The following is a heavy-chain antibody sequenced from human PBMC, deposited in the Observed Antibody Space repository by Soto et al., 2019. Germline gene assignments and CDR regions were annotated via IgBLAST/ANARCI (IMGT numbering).Heavy chain of an antibody. CDR3: ARGSGYYVY. CDR2: IYHSGST. CDR1: GGSISSGGYS. J-gene: IGHJ4*02. D-gene: IGHD3-3*01. V-gene: IGHV4-30-2*01. Sequence: SETLSLTCAVSGGSISSGGYSWSWIRQPPGKGPEWIGYIYHSGSTYYNPSLKSRVTISVDRSKNQFSLKLSSVTAADTAVYYCARGSGYYVYWGQGTLVTVSS.